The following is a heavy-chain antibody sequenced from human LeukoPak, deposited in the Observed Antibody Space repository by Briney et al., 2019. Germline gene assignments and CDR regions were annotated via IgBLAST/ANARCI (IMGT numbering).Heavy chain of an antibody. CDR2: ISGSDGTT. J-gene: IGHJ4*02. CDR1: GFTFSVYS. Sequence: GGSLRLCCAASGFTFSVYSMSWVRQAPGKGLEWVSTISGSDGTTYYADSVKGRFTISRDNSKNTLYLQMSSLRAEDTAVYYCAKENTIFGVVTRFDYWGQGTLLAVSS. D-gene: IGHD3-3*01. V-gene: IGHV3-23*01. CDR3: AKENTIFGVVTRFDY.